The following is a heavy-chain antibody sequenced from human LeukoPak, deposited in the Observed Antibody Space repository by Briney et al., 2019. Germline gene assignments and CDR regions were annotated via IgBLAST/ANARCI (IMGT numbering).Heavy chain of an antibody. CDR3: ARASPFAARRKYNWFDP. J-gene: IGHJ5*02. V-gene: IGHV4-38-2*01. CDR2: INHSGST. CDR1: GYSISSGYY. Sequence: PSETLSLTCAVSGYSISSGYYWGWIRQPPGKGLEWIGEINHSGSTNYNPSLKSRVTISVDTSKNQFSLKLSSVTAADTAVYYCARASPFAARRKYNWFDPWGQGTLVTVSS. D-gene: IGHD6-6*01.